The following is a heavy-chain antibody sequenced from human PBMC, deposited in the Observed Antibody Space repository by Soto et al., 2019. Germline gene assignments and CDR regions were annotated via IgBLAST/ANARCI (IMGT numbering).Heavy chain of an antibody. V-gene: IGHV5-10-1*01. CDR1: GYSFTSYW. J-gene: IGHJ6*02. D-gene: IGHD3-3*01. CDR2: IDPSDSYT. CDR3: GTILYYDFWSGPPGMDV. Sequence: GESLKISCKGSGYSFTSYWISWVRQMPVKGLEWMGRIDPSDSYTNYSPSFQGHVTISADKSISTAYLQWSSLKASDTAMYYCGTILYYDFWSGPPGMDVWGQGTTVTVSS.